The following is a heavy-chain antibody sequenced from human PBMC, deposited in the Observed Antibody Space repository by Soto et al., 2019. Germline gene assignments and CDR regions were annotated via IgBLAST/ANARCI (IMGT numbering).Heavy chain of an antibody. V-gene: IGHV4-59*08. CDR3: ASPKIAFYNWFDP. J-gene: IGHJ5*02. Sequence: SETLSLTCTVSGGSISSYYWSWIRQPPGKGLEWIGYIYYSGSTNYNPSLKSRVTTSVDTSKNQFSLKLTSVTAADTAVYYCASPKIAFYNWFDPWGQGTLVTVSS. CDR2: IYYSGST. D-gene: IGHD3-3*02. CDR1: GGSISSYY.